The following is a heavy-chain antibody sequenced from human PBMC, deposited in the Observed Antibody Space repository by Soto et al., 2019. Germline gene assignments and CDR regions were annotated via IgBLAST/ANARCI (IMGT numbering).Heavy chain of an antibody. D-gene: IGHD2-15*01. V-gene: IGHV4-59*08. CDR3: ARAHCSGGSCYYFLFDY. CDR1: GGSISSYY. CDR2: IYYSGST. Sequence: SETLSLTCTVSGGSISSYYWSWIRQPPGKGLEWIGYIYYSGSTNYNPSLKSRVTISVDTTKNQFSLKLSSVTAADTAVYFCARAHCSGGSCYYFLFDYWGQGTLVTVSS. J-gene: IGHJ4*02.